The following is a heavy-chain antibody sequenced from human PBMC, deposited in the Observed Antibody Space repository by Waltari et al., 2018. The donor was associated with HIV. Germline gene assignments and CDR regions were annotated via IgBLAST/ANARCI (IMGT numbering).Heavy chain of an antibody. D-gene: IGHD1-26*01. V-gene: IGHV1-24*01. CDR1: GYTLTELS. Sequence: QVQLVQSGAEVKKPGASVKVSCKVSGYTLTELSMHWVRPAPGNGLEWMGGFDPEDGETIYAQKFQGRVTMTEDTSTDTAYMELSSLRSEDTAVYYCATAFLGYSGSYVGGYYFDYWGQGTLVTVSS. J-gene: IGHJ4*02. CDR3: ATAFLGYSGSYVGGYYFDY. CDR2: FDPEDGET.